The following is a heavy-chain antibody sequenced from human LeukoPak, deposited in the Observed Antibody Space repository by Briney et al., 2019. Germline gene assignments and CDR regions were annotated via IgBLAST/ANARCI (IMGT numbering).Heavy chain of an antibody. Sequence: GGSLRLSCAASGFTVGINYMNWVRQAPGEGLEWVSVLYSGGSTYSAESVKGRFTISRDYSKNTLYLQMNNLRAEDTAVYCCASPSAEMTAINGWYFDVWGRGTLVTVSS. D-gene: IGHD5-24*01. CDR3: ASPSAEMTAINGWYFDV. J-gene: IGHJ2*01. V-gene: IGHV3-66*01. CDR1: GFTVGINY. CDR2: LYSGGST.